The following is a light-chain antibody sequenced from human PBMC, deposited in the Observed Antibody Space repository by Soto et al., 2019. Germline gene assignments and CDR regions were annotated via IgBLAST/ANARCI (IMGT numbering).Light chain of an antibody. CDR1: RTVNSQ. J-gene: IGKJ1*01. Sequence: EIVLTQSPASVSLSPGGRATLSCRASRTVNSQLAWYQQKPGQAPRLLIYGASTRATGIPARFSGSGSGTEFTLTISSLQAEDFAVYYCQQYNNWPQTFGQGTKVEIK. CDR2: GAS. CDR3: QQYNNWPQT. V-gene: IGKV3-15*01.